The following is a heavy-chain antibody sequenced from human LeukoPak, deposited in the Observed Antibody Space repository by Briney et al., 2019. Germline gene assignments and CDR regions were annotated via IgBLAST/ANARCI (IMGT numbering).Heavy chain of an antibody. CDR3: ARGSVVAATISGY. J-gene: IGHJ4*02. Sequence: GGSLRLSCAASGFTFSSYAMSWVRQAPGQRLEWMGWINAGNGNTKYSQKFQGRVTITRDTSASTAYMELSSLRSEDTAVYYCARGSVVAATISGYWGQGTLVTVSS. D-gene: IGHD2-15*01. CDR2: INAGNGNT. CDR1: GFTFSSYA. V-gene: IGHV1-3*01.